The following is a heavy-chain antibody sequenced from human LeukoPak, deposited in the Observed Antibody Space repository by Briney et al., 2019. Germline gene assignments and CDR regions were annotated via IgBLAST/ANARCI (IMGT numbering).Heavy chain of an antibody. CDR2: MNPNSGNT. V-gene: IGHV1-8*03. J-gene: IGHJ4*02. CDR3: ARGRWFGIAFRFDY. Sequence: ASVKVACKASGYTFTSYDINWVRQATGQGLEWMGWMNPNSGNTGYAQKFQGRVTTTRNTSISTAYMELSSLRSEDTAVYYCARGRWFGIAFRFDYWGQGTLVTVSS. D-gene: IGHD6-13*01. CDR1: GYTFTSYD.